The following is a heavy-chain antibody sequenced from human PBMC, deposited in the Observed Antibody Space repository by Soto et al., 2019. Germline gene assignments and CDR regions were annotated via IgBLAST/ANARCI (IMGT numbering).Heavy chain of an antibody. Sequence: SVKVSCKASGGTFSSYAISWVRQAPGQGLEWMGGIIPIFGTANYAQKFQGRVTITADESTSTAYMELSSLRSEDTAVYYCARDSLPQIAARHDYYYGMDVWAQGTTVTVSS. CDR2: IIPIFGTA. V-gene: IGHV1-69*13. CDR3: ARDSLPQIAARHDYYYGMDV. CDR1: GGTFSSYA. D-gene: IGHD6-6*01. J-gene: IGHJ6*02.